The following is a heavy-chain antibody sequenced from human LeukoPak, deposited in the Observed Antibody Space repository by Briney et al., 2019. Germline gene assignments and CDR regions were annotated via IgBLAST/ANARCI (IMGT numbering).Heavy chain of an antibody. V-gene: IGHV5-51*01. CDR1: GYSFTSYW. Sequence: GESLKISSKGSGYSFTSYWIGWVRQMPGKGLEWMGIIYPGDSDTRYSPSFQGQVTISADKSISTAYLQWSSLKASDTAMYYCARSIAAAPDAFDIWGQGTMVTVSS. J-gene: IGHJ3*02. CDR2: IYPGDSDT. CDR3: ARSIAAAPDAFDI. D-gene: IGHD6-13*01.